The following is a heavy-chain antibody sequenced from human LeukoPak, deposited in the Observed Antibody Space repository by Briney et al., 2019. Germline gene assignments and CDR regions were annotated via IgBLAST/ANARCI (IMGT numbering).Heavy chain of an antibody. V-gene: IGHV4-31*03. D-gene: IGHD4-17*01. CDR3: ARLRKDAFDI. CDR1: GGSISSGGYY. Sequence: PSQTLSLTCTVSGGSISSGGYYWSWIRQHPGKGLEWIGYIYYSGSTYYNPSLKSRVTISVDTSKNQFSLKPSSVTAADTAVYYCARLRKDAFDIWGQGTMVTVSS. CDR2: IYYSGST. J-gene: IGHJ3*02.